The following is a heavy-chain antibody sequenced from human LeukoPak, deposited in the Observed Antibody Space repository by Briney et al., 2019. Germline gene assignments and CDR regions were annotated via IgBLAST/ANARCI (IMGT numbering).Heavy chain of an antibody. CDR1: GYIFTGYY. Sequence: ASVKVSCKASGYIFTGYYMHWVRQAPGQGLEWMGWTNPNSGGTNYAQKFQGRVTMTRDTSISTAYMELSRLRSDDTAVYYCARGYRGDSLSFGDWGQGTLVTVSS. D-gene: IGHD1-26*01. V-gene: IGHV1-2*02. CDR2: TNPNSGGT. J-gene: IGHJ4*02. CDR3: ARGYRGDSLSFGD.